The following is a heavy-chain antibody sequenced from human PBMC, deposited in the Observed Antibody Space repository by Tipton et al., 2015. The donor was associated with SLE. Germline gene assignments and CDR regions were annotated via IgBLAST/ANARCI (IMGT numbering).Heavy chain of an antibody. D-gene: IGHD3-16*02. J-gene: IGHJ6*02. V-gene: IGHV4-59*12. Sequence: TLSLTCSVSGGSISSNYWIWIRQPPGKGLEWIGYISYGGGTNYNPSLKNRVTISADTSKNQLSLKVTSLTAADTAVYYCARAGWEVIVDYYGLDVWGQGATVTVS. CDR3: ARAGWEVIVDYYGLDV. CDR2: ISYGGGT. CDR1: GGSISSNY.